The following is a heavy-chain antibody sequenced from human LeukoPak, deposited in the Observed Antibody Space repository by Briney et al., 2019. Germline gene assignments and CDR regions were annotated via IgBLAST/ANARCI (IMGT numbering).Heavy chain of an antibody. J-gene: IGHJ4*02. CDR3: ARDYADYVGYFFFDY. CDR2: ISGGGETT. Sequence: GGSLRLSCTASGIPFWRHAMNWVRQAPGKGLEWVSSISGGGETTYYADSAKGRFTISRDNSQNTLYLQMNSLRAEDTAVYYCARDYADYVGYFFFDYWGQGTLVTVSS. V-gene: IGHV3-23*01. CDR1: GIPFWRHA. D-gene: IGHD4-17*01.